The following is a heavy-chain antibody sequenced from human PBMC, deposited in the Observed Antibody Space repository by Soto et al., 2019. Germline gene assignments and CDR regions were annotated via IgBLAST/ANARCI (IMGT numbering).Heavy chain of an antibody. CDR1: GFTFSSYA. Sequence: GGSLRLSCAASGFTFSSYAMSWVRQAPGKGLEWVSAISGSGGSTYYADSVKGRFTISRDNSKNTLYLQMNSLRAEDTAVYYCAKDPHYYGSAPGEYWGQGTLVTVSS. D-gene: IGHD3-10*01. CDR3: AKDPHYYGSAPGEY. V-gene: IGHV3-23*01. CDR2: ISGSGGST. J-gene: IGHJ4*02.